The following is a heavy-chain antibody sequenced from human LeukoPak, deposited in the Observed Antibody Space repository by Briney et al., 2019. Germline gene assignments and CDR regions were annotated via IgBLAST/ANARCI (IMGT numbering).Heavy chain of an antibody. CDR1: GFSSSNYV. V-gene: IGHV3-64*01. D-gene: IGHD2-15*01. CDR2: IMPNGETR. CDR3: ARDRDGGFAFDI. Sequence: GGSLRLSCAASGFSSSNYVMRWVRQAPGKGLEYVSAIMPNGETRGYANSMKGRFTISRDNSKNTLYLQMGSLRAEDMAIYYCARDRDGGFAFDIWGQGTLVTVSS. J-gene: IGHJ3*02.